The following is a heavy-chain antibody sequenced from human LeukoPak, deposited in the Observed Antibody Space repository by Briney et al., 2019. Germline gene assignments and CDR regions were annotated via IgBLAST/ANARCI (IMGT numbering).Heavy chain of an antibody. CDR3: AKVTRLSSGWYSGSWFDP. V-gene: IGHV3-23*01. J-gene: IGHJ5*02. CDR1: GFTFSSYA. Sequence: GGSLRLSCAASGFTFSSYAMSWVRQAPGKGLEWVSAISGSGGSTYYADSVKGRFTISRDNSKNTLYLQMNSLRAEDTAVYYCAKVTRLSSGWYSGSWFDPWGQGTLVTVSS. D-gene: IGHD6-19*01. CDR2: ISGSGGST.